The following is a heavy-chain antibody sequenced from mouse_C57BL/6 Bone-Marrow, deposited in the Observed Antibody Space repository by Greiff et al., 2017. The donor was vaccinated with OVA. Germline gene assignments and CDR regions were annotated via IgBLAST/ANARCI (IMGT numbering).Heavy chain of an antibody. CDR1: GFSFNTYA. Sequence: EVKLMESGGGLVQPKGSLKLSCAASGFSFNTYAMNWVRQAPGKGLEWVARIRSKSNNYATYYADSVKDRFTISRDDSESMLYLQMNNLKTEDTAMYYCVRAGYAMDYWGQGTSVTVSS. CDR2: IRSKSNNYAT. V-gene: IGHV10-1*01. CDR3: VRAGYAMDY. J-gene: IGHJ4*01.